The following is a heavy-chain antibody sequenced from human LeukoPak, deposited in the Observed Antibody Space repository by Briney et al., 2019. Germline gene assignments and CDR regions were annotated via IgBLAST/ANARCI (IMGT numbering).Heavy chain of an antibody. Sequence: GGSLRLSCAASGFTFSSYAMSWVRQAPGKGLEWVSAISGSGGSTYYADSVKGRFTISRDNSKNTLYLQMNSVRAEDTAVYYCAKATQQLVRKLYFDYWGQGTLVTVSS. D-gene: IGHD6-13*01. CDR1: GFTFSSYA. CDR2: ISGSGGST. CDR3: AKATQQLVRKLYFDY. J-gene: IGHJ4*02. V-gene: IGHV3-23*01.